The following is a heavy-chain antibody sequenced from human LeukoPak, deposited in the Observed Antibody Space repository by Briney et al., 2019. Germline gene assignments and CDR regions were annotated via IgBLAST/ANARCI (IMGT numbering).Heavy chain of an antibody. CDR2: IYYSGST. D-gene: IGHD5-18*01. Sequence: KASETLSLTCTVSGGSISSSSYYWGWIRQPPGKGLEWIGSIYYSGSTYYNPSLKSRVTISVDTSKNQFSLKLSSVTAADTAVYYCARDLPHTAMPGEAPFDYWGQGTLVTVSS. J-gene: IGHJ4*02. CDR1: GGSISSSSYY. CDR3: ARDLPHTAMPGEAPFDY. V-gene: IGHV4-39*07.